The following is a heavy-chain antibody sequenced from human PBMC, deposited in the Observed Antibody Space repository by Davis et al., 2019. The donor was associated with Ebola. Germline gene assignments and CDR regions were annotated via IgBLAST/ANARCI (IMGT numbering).Heavy chain of an antibody. CDR1: GDTFNTYS. J-gene: IGHJ4*02. Sequence: SVQVSCKSSGDTFNTYSISWLRPAPGQGLEWMGGIIPLFGTPNYAERFQGRATITADKFANTIHMELSSLRSEDTAVYYCARDFGEGSGSYFVYWGQGSLVTVSS. D-gene: IGHD1-26*01. CDR2: IIPLFGTP. V-gene: IGHV1-69*06. CDR3: ARDFGEGSGSYFVY.